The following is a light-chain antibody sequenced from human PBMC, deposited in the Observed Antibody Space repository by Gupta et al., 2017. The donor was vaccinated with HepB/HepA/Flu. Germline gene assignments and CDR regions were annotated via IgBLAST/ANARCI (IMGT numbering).Light chain of an antibody. CDR3: QQYGSSPPFT. CDR2: GAS. Sequence: EIVLTQSPGTLSLSPGERATLSCRASQSVSSSYLAWYQQKTGQAPTLVIYGASSRATGIPDRFSGSGSGTDFTLTISRLEPEDFAVYYCQQYGSSPPFTFGPGTKVDIK. V-gene: IGKV3-20*01. CDR1: QSVSSSY. J-gene: IGKJ3*01.